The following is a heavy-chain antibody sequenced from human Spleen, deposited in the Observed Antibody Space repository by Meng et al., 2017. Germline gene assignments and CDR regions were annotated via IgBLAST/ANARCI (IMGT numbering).Heavy chain of an antibody. J-gene: IGHJ4*02. Sequence: QVQLQRGVAGLLKPSATLSLPCVVSGGSFSDYYWSWIRQPPGKGLEWIGEINHSGSTNYNPSLESRATISVDTSQNNLSLKLSSVTAADSAVYYCARGPTTMAHDFDYWGQGTLVTVSS. CDR2: INHSGST. CDR3: ARGPTTMAHDFDY. D-gene: IGHD4-11*01. CDR1: GGSFSDYY. V-gene: IGHV4-34*01.